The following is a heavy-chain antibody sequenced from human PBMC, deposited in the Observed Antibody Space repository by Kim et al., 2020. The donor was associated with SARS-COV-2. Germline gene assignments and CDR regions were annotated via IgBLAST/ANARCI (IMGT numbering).Heavy chain of an antibody. CDR1: GGSINNSSYY. J-gene: IGHJ5*02. CDR2: VYYSGTT. CDR3: ASLRCGVGWFDH. V-gene: IGHV4-39*02. D-gene: IGHD2-21*01. Sequence: SETLSLTCTVSGGSINNSSYYWGWIRQPPGKGLEWIGSVYYSGTTYYTPSLKSRVTISVDTSNNHFSLRLSSVTAADTAVYYCASLRCGVGWFDHCGEGT.